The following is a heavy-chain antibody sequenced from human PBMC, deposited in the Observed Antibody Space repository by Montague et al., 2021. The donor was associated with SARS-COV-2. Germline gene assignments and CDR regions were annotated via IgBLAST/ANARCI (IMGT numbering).Heavy chain of an antibody. Sequence: SETLSLTCTVSGGSISTTSYYWAWIRQTPAKGLEWIGEINHSGSTNYNPSLKSRLTISVDTSKKQFSLKLNSMTAADTAVYYCARGADYDFWSGFLRHKWFDPWGLGTPVTVSS. CDR3: ARGADYDFWSGFLRHKWFDP. CDR1: GGSISTTSYY. V-gene: IGHV4-39*07. D-gene: IGHD3-3*01. J-gene: IGHJ5*02. CDR2: INHSGST.